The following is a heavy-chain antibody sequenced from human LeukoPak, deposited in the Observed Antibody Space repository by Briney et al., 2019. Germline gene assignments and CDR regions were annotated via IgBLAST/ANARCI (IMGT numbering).Heavy chain of an antibody. CDR2: IKQDGSEK. CDR1: GFTFSTYW. Sequence: PGGSLRLSCAASGFTFSTYWMSWVRQAPGKGLEWVANIKQDGSEKYYIDSVNSRFTISRDNAKNSLYLQMNSLRAEDTAMYYCARDSAGNDYWGQGTLVTVSS. J-gene: IGHJ4*02. D-gene: IGHD6-13*01. V-gene: IGHV3-7*01. CDR3: ARDSAGNDY.